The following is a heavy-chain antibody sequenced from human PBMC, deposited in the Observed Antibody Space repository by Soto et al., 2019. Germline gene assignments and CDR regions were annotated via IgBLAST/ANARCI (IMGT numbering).Heavy chain of an antibody. V-gene: IGHV1-2*04. D-gene: IGHD6-19*01. J-gene: IGHJ6*02. CDR2: INPNSGGT. Sequence: EASVKVSCKASGYTFTGYYMHWVRQAPGQGLEWMGWINPNSGGTNYAQKFQGWVTMTRDTSISTAYMELSRLRSDDTAVYYCARDQAVAGTWYYYYGMDVWGQGTTVTVSS. CDR1: GYTFTGYY. CDR3: ARDQAVAGTWYYYYGMDV.